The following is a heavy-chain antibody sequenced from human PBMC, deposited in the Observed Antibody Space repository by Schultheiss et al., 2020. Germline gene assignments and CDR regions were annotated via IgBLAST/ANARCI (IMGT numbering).Heavy chain of an antibody. Sequence: GGSLRLSCAASGFTVSSNYMSWVRQAPGKGLAWISYISSSSSPIFYADSVRGRFTVSRDNTKSSVYLQMNDLRVEDSAVYYCARCHYYDRVNYYTPDYWGLGTLVTVSS. CDR1: GFTVSSNY. D-gene: IGHD3-16*01. J-gene: IGHJ4*02. CDR3: ARCHYYDRVNYYTPDY. CDR2: ISSSSSPI. V-gene: IGHV3-48*04.